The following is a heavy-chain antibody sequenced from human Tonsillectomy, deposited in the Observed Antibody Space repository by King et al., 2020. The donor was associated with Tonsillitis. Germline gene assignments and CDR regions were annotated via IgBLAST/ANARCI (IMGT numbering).Heavy chain of an antibody. J-gene: IGHJ5*02. Sequence: QLVQSGAQVKKPGASVKVSCMASGYTFTSHYIHWVRQAPGQGLEWMGIINPNDGTTLYAQKFQDRVTMTRDTSTSTVYMELSSLKSEDTAVYYCGRDHSNNKWVWWLDPWGQGTLVTVSS. CDR3: GRDHSNNKWVWWLDP. CDR1: GYTFTSHY. V-gene: IGHV1-46*01. CDR2: INPNDGTT. D-gene: IGHD1-26*01.